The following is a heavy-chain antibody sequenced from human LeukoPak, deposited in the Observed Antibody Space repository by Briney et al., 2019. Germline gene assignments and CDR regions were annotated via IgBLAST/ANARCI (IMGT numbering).Heavy chain of an antibody. CDR3: ARYTSAWYAKDY. V-gene: IGHV3-23*01. Sequence: GGSLRLSCAASGFTFSSYAMSWVRQAPGKGLEWVSFISGSGVTTYYADSVKGRFTISRENSKNTLYLQMNSLRAEDTAVYYCARYTSAWYAKDYWGQGTLVTVSS. J-gene: IGHJ4*02. CDR1: GFTFSSYA. CDR2: ISGSGVTT. D-gene: IGHD6-19*01.